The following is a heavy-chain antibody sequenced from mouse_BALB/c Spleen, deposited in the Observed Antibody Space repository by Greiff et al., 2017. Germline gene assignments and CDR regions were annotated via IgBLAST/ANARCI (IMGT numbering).Heavy chain of an antibody. CDR3: ARDYGSSYFDY. J-gene: IGHJ2*01. Sequence: EVKVVEPGGGLVKPGGSLKLSCAASGFTFSSYAMSWVRQTPEKRLEWVASISSGGSTYYPDSVKGRFTISRDNARNILYLQMSSLRSEDTAMYYCARDYGSSYFDYWGQGTTLTVSS. CDR1: GFTFSSYA. CDR2: ISSGGST. D-gene: IGHD1-1*01. V-gene: IGHV5-6-5*01.